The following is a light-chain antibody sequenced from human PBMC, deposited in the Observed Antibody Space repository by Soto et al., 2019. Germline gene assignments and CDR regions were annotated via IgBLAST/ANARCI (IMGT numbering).Light chain of an antibody. V-gene: IGKV1-39*01. CDR1: QSISSY. CDR2: AAF. Sequence: DLQMTQSPSSLSASVGDRVTITCRASQSISSYLNWYQQKPGKAPKLLIYAAFSLQSGVPSRFSGSGSGTDFTLTISSLQPEDFATYYCQQSYSTLMWTFGQGTKVEIK. J-gene: IGKJ1*01. CDR3: QQSYSTLMWT.